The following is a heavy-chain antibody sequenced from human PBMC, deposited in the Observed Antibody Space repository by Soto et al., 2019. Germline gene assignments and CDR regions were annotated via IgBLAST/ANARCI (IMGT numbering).Heavy chain of an antibody. V-gene: IGHV4-61*01. CDR3: AREGRMGTFDY. CDR2: FYYSGST. D-gene: IGHD1-1*01. Sequence: SXTLSLTCTVSGGSVSGGSYFWSWVRQPPGKGLEWIGYFYYSGSTKYNPSLKSRVTILEDTSKNQFSLKLNSVTAADTAVYYCAREGRMGTFDYWGQGALVTVSS. CDR1: GGSVSGGSYF. J-gene: IGHJ4*02.